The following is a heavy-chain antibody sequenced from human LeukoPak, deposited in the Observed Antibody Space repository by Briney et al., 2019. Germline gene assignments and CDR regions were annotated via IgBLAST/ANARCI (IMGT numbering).Heavy chain of an antibody. V-gene: IGHV4-39*01. CDR1: GGSISSSTYY. CDR2: IYYSGST. J-gene: IGHJ4*02. CDR3: ARATLTTFDY. D-gene: IGHD4-11*01. Sequence: SETLSLTCTVSGGSISSSTYYWGWIRQPPGKGLEWIGNIYYSGSTYYNPSLRSRVTKSVDTSKNQRSLKLNSVTAADTAVYYCARATLTTFDYWGQGALVTVSS.